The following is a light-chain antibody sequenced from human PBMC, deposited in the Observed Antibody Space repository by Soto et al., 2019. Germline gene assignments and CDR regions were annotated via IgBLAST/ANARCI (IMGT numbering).Light chain of an antibody. V-gene: IGKV3-20*01. Sequence: EIVLTQSAATLSLSQGERATLSCRASQSVSSSYLAWYQQKPGQAPRLLIYGASSRATGIPDRFSGSGSGTDFTLTISRLEPEDFAVYYCQQYVTFGQGTKV. J-gene: IGKJ1*01. CDR2: GAS. CDR1: QSVSSSY. CDR3: QQYVT.